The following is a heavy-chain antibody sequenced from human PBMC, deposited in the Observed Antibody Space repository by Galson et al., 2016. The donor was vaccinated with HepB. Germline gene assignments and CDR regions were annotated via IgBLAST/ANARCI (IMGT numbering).Heavy chain of an antibody. CDR1: GFPFRNFF. CDR3: AKCLQWLVLGDAFDI. D-gene: IGHD6-19*01. CDR2: LSYDESNE. J-gene: IGHJ3*02. Sequence: SLRLSCAASGFPFRNFFMHWVRQAPGKGLEWVAVLSYDESNEYYADSVRGRFTISRDNSKNRLYLQMNSLRAEDTAVYYCAKCLQWLVLGDAFDIWGQGTMVTVSS. V-gene: IGHV3-30*18.